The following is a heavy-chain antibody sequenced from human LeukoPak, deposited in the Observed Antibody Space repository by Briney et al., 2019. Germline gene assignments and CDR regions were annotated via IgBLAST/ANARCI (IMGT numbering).Heavy chain of an antibody. V-gene: IGHV3-53*01. J-gene: IGHJ2*01. CDR1: GFTVSTNY. D-gene: IGHD3-3*01. CDR3: ARYDFILISYFDL. Sequence: PGGSLRLSCAASGFTVSTNYMSWVRQAPGKKLERVSDNADSVKGRFTISRDNSKNTLYLQMNSLRAEDTAAYHCARYDFILISYFDLWGRGTLVTVSS.